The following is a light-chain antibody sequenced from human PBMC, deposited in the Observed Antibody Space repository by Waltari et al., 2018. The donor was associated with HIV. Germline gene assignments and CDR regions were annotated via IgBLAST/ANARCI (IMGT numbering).Light chain of an antibody. Sequence: QSALTQSASVSGSPGQSITILCSGTSTAVGGYNYVAWYQHHPGKAPKLMIYEVTNRPSGVSNRFSASKSGNTASLTISGLQAEDEADYYCSSYTTSSTRVFGGGTKLTVL. J-gene: IGLJ3*02. CDR3: SSYTTSSTRV. CDR2: EVT. CDR1: STAVGGYNY. V-gene: IGLV2-14*01.